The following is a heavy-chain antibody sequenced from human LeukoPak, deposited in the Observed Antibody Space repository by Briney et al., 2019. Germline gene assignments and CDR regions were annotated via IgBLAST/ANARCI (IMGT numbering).Heavy chain of an antibody. J-gene: IGHJ4*02. CDR2: MNPNSGNT. Sequence: ASVKVSCKASGYTFTSYDINWVRQATGQGLEWMGWMNPNSGNTGYAQKFQDRVTMTRNTSISTAYMELSSLRSEDTAVYYCARGGSRELQYSSSIFDYWGQGTLVTVSS. V-gene: IGHV1-8*01. CDR1: GYTFTSYD. CDR3: ARGGSRELQYSSSIFDY. D-gene: IGHD6-6*01.